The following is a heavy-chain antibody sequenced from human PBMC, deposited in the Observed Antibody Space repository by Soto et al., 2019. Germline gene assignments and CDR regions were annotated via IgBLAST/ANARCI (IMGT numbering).Heavy chain of an antibody. Sequence: GGSLRLSCAASGFTFSNAWMSWVRQAPGKGLEWVGRIKSKTDGGTTDYAAPVKGRFTISRDDSKNTLYLQMNSLKTEDTAVYYCAITWEYSSSPLFYGMDVWGQGTTVTVSS. V-gene: IGHV3-15*01. D-gene: IGHD6-6*01. CDR1: GFTFSNAW. J-gene: IGHJ6*02. CDR2: IKSKTDGGTT. CDR3: AITWEYSSSPLFYGMDV.